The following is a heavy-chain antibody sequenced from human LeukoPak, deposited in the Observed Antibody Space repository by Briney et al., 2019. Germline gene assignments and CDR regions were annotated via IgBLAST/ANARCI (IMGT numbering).Heavy chain of an antibody. Sequence: GGSLRLSCAASGFRFSNNAMSWVRQAPGKGLEWVSGIGGSGSSTYYADSVKGRFTISRDNSKNTLYLQMNSLRAEDTAVYYCAKLWFGELGAVYFDYWGQGTLVTVSS. CDR3: AKLWFGELGAVYFDY. J-gene: IGHJ4*02. CDR2: IGGSGSST. V-gene: IGHV3-23*01. CDR1: GFRFSNNA. D-gene: IGHD3-10*01.